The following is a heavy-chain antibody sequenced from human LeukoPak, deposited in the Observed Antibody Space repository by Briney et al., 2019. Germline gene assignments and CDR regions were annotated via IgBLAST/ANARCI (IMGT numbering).Heavy chain of an antibody. D-gene: IGHD3-3*01. CDR1: RFTFSNAW. V-gene: IGHV3-15*01. CDR2: IKSKTDGGTT. CDR3: TTEWPNLYYDFWSGPYDY. Sequence: GGSLRLSCAASRFTFSNAWMSWVRQAPGKGLEWVGRIKSKTDGGTTDYAAPVKGRFTISRDDSKNTLYLQMNSLKTEDTAVYYCTTEWPNLYYDFWSGPYDYWGQGTLVTVSS. J-gene: IGHJ4*02.